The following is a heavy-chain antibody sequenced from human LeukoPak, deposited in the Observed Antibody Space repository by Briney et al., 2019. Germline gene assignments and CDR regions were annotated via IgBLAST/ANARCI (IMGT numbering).Heavy chain of an antibody. Sequence: GATVKVSCKASGYTFTSYAMHWVRQAPGQRLEWMGWINAGNGNTKYSQKFQGRVTITRDTSASTAYMELSSLRSEDTAVYYCAREGDGYNVDYWGQGTLVTVSS. CDR3: AREGDGYNVDY. J-gene: IGHJ4*02. CDR1: GYTFTSYA. D-gene: IGHD5-24*01. CDR2: INAGNGNT. V-gene: IGHV1-3*01.